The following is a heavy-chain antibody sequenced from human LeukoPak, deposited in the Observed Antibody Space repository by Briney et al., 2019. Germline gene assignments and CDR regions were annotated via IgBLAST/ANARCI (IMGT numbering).Heavy chain of an antibody. Sequence: GASVKVSCKASGGTFSSYAISWVRQAPGQGLEWMGGIIPIFGTANYAQKFQGRVTITADESTSTAYMELSSLRSEDTAVYYCARGYGPTIGSYYFDYWGQGTLVTVSS. V-gene: IGHV1-69*13. CDR2: IIPIFGTA. J-gene: IGHJ4*02. CDR3: ARGYGPTIGSYYFDY. CDR1: GGTFSSYA. D-gene: IGHD4-17*01.